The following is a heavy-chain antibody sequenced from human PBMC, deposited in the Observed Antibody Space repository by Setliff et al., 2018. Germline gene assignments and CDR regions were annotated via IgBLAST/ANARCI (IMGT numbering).Heavy chain of an antibody. Sequence: QAGGSLRLSCGASGFTYNNCWVSWVRQAPGKGLEWLASINPDGSEKYHVDSVKGRFTISRDNAKNSLSLQMNSLRTEDTAVYYCFGAGTCSYWGQGTLVTVSS. D-gene: IGHD3-10*01. V-gene: IGHV3-7*01. CDR2: INPDGSEK. CDR3: FGAGTCSY. J-gene: IGHJ4*02. CDR1: GFTYNNCW.